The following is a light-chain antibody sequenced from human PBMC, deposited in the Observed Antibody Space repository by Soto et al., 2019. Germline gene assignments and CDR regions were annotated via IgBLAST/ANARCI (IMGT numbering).Light chain of an antibody. V-gene: IGLV2-18*02. CDR1: GSDVGSYDR. J-gene: IGLJ3*02. Sequence: QSALTQPPSVSGSPGQSVTISCTGTGSDVGSYDRVSWYQQSPGTAPKVMIYEVINRPSGVPDRFSGSKSGNTASLTISGLQAEDEAYYYCSSYTTSTTVVFGGGTKVTVL. CDR3: SSYTTSTTVV. CDR2: EVI.